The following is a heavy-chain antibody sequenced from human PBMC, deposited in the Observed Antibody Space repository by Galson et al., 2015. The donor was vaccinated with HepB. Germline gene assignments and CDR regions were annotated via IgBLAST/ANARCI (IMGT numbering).Heavy chain of an antibody. CDR1: GFTFSSYS. CDR3: ARGEQISDY. Sequence: SLRLSCAASGFTFSSYSMQWVRQTPGKGLEWVAYISSGSTIIYYADSVKGRFLISRDNAKNSLYLQMNSLRDEDTAVYYCARGEQISDYWGQGTLVTVSS. J-gene: IGHJ4*02. CDR2: ISSGSTII. V-gene: IGHV3-48*02. D-gene: IGHD1/OR15-1a*01.